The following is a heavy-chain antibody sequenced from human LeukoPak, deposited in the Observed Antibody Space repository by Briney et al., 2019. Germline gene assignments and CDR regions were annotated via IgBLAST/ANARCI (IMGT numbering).Heavy chain of an antibody. D-gene: IGHD3-22*01. V-gene: IGHV4-59*01. Sequence: SETLSLTCTVSGGSISSYYWSWIRQPPGKGLEWIGYIYYSGSINYNPSLKSRVTISVDTSKNQFSLKLSSVTAADTAVYYCARVPYYYDSSGYYLFDYWGQGTLVTVS. CDR1: GGSISSYY. CDR2: IYYSGSI. J-gene: IGHJ4*02. CDR3: ARVPYYYDSSGYYLFDY.